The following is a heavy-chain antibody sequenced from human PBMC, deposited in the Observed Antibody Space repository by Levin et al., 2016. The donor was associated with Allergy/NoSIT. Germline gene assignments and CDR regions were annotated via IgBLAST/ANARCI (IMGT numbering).Heavy chain of an antibody. CDR3: ARDNRWWDGGNDFAYFEY. D-gene: IGHD4-23*01. V-gene: IGHV4-59*01. CDR1: SGFISRSS. Sequence: SETLSLTCTVSSGFISRSSWSWLRQPPGKGLEWIGFIYDDSGNTKYNPSLKSRVAMSVDTSKRQFSLRLSSVTAADTAVYYCARDNRWWDGGNDFAYFEYWGQGTLVTVSS. J-gene: IGHJ4*02. CDR2: IYDDSGNT.